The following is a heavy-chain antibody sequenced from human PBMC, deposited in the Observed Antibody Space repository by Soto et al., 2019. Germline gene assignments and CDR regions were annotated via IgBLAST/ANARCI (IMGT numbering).Heavy chain of an antibody. J-gene: IGHJ4*02. V-gene: IGHV4-34*01. D-gene: IGHD1-1*01. CDR3: ERGRRTYGYDF. CDR1: GASFSGYY. Sequence: SETLSLTCSVYGASFSGYYWSWIRQSPGKGLEWIGEIHHSGSTHYNPSLKSRLTFSIDESQSQFYMMLTSVTAADTALYFCERGRRTYGYDFWCQAYLLTLSS. CDR2: IHHSGST.